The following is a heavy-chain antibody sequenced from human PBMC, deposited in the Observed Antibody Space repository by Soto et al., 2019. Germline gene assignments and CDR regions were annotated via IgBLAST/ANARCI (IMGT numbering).Heavy chain of an antibody. V-gene: IGHV4-4*02. CDR1: SGSISSSNW. J-gene: IGHJ6*03. CDR3: ARDPHREEVPAAIGYMDV. Sequence: SETLSLTCAVSSGSISSSNWWSWVRQPPGKGLEWIGEIYHSGSTNYNPSLKSRVTISVDKSKNQFSLKLSSVTAADTAVYYCARDPHREEVPAAIGYMDVWGKGTTVTVSS. CDR2: IYHSGST. D-gene: IGHD2-2*01.